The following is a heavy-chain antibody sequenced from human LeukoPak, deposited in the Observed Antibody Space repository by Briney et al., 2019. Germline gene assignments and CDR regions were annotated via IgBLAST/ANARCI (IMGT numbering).Heavy chain of an antibody. CDR3: ANDLGWIQLNSG. CDR1: GFTVSSSY. Sequence: GGSLRLSCAASGFTVSSSYMSWVRQAPGKGLKWVSVIYSGGSTYYADSVKGRFTISRDNSKNTLYLQMNSLRAEDTAVYYCANDLGWIQLNSGRGQGTLVTVSS. J-gene: IGHJ4*02. CDR2: IYSGGST. V-gene: IGHV3-66*01. D-gene: IGHD5-18*01.